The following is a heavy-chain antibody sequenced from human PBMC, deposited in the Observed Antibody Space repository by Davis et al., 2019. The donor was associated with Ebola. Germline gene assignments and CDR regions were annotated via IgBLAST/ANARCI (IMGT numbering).Heavy chain of an antibody. CDR3: ARSILSSGYDY. CDR2: IHYSGST. Sequence: MPSETLSLTCTVSGVSISSGDYYWSWIRQPPGKGLEWIGYIHYSGSTYYNPSLKSRVTISVDTSKNQFSLKLSSVTAADTAVYYCARSILSSGYDYWGQGTLVTVSS. D-gene: IGHD3-22*01. CDR1: GVSISSGDYY. V-gene: IGHV4-30-4*02. J-gene: IGHJ4*02.